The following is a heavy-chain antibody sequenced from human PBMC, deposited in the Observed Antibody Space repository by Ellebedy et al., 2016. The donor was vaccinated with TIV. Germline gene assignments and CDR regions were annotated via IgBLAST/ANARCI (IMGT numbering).Heavy chain of an antibody. CDR3: TKDRSYNTPYYFDY. V-gene: IGHV3-30*18. Sequence: PGGSLRLSCAASGFTFSSYGMHWVRQAPGKGLDWVAVISSYDGNSKYYADSVKGRFTSSRDDSKNTLYLQMNSLRAEDTAVYYCTKDRSYNTPYYFDYWGQGTLVTVSS. CDR2: ISSYDGNSK. CDR1: GFTFSSYG. D-gene: IGHD1-1*01. J-gene: IGHJ4*02.